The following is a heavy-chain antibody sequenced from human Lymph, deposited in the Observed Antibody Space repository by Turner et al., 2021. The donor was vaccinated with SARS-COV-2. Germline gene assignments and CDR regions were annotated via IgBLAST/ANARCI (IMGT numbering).Heavy chain of an antibody. D-gene: IGHD1-26*01. V-gene: IGHV1-69*04. CDR2: IIPILGIA. J-gene: IGHJ5*02. Sequence: QVQLVQSGAEVKKPGSSVKVSCKASGGTFSSYAINWVRQAPGQGLEWMGRIIPILGIANYAQKFQGRVTITADKSTSTAYMELSSLRSEDTAVYYCARGRLDSFGGGYYSWFDPWGHGTLVTVSS. CDR3: ARGRLDSFGGGYYSWFDP. CDR1: GGTFSSYA.